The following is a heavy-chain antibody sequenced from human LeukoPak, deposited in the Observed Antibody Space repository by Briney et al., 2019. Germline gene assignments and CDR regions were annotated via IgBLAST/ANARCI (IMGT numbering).Heavy chain of an antibody. CDR1: GGTFSSYA. CDR2: IIPIFGIA. D-gene: IGHD4-17*01. CDR3: ARDYGDYRRYGMDV. Sequence: GASVKVSCKASGGTFSSYAISWVRQAPGQGLEWMGRIIPIFGIANYAQKFQGSVTITADKSTSTAYMELSSLRSEDTAVYYCARDYGDYRRYGMDVWGQGTTVTVSS. J-gene: IGHJ6*02. V-gene: IGHV1-69*04.